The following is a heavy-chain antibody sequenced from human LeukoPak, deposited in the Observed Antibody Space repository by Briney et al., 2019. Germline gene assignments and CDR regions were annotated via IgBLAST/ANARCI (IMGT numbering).Heavy chain of an antibody. V-gene: IGHV3-23*01. D-gene: IGHD2-8*01. J-gene: IGHJ4*02. CDR2: ITAPGDAT. CDR1: GFTFSSNA. Sequence: PGGSLRLSCATSGFTFSSNAMTWVRQAPGKGLECVSAITAPGDATYYADSVKGRFSISRDNSKNTLYLQLNSLRAEDTAVYYCAKAFGTNGYFQLPIDFWGQGTLVTVSS. CDR3: AKAFGTNGYFQLPIDF.